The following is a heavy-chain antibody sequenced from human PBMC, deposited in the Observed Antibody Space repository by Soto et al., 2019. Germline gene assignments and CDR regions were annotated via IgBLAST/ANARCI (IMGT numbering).Heavy chain of an antibody. CDR1: GYSFTSYW. V-gene: IGHV5-10-1*01. J-gene: IGHJ6*02. Sequence: GESLKISCKGSGYSFTSYWISWVRQMPGKGLEWMGRIDPSDSYTNYSPSFQGHVTISADKSISTAYLQWSSLKASDTAMYYCARRETEFKSSGSYYKPSYYYGMDVWGQGTTVTVSS. D-gene: IGHD3-10*01. CDR2: IDPSDSYT. CDR3: ARRETEFKSSGSYYKPSYYYGMDV.